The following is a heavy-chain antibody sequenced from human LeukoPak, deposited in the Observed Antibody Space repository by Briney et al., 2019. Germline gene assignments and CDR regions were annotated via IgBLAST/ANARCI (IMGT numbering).Heavy chain of an antibody. CDR3: ARERIWNGYYFFDY. V-gene: IGHV3-48*01. Sequence: GGSLRLSCAATGFLFSSYSMNWVRQAPGKGLEWVSYISGGSSTIYYADSVKGRFTISRDNAKNSLDLQMNSLRAEDSAVYYCARERIWNGYYFFDYWGQGTLVTVSS. D-gene: IGHD3-3*01. J-gene: IGHJ4*02. CDR1: GFLFSSYS. CDR2: ISGGSSTI.